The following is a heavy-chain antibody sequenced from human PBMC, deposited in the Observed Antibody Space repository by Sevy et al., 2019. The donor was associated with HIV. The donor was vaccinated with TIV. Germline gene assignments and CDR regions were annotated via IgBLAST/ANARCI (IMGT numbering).Heavy chain of an antibody. Sequence: GGSLRLSCAASGFIFSSYEMTWVRQAPGKGLEWVAVISYDGSNKYYADSVKGRFTISRDNSKNTLYLQMNSLRAEDTAVYYCANSDIVVVPAAITPYYYYGMDVWGQGTTVTVSS. CDR2: ISYDGSNK. V-gene: IGHV3-30*18. CDR1: GFIFSSYE. D-gene: IGHD2-2*02. J-gene: IGHJ6*02. CDR3: ANSDIVVVPAAITPYYYYGMDV.